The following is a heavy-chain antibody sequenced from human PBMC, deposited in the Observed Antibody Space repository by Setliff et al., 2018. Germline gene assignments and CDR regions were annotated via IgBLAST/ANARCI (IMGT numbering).Heavy chain of an antibody. V-gene: IGHV1-69*06. CDR1: GYTFTSYD. CDR2: IIPIFGTA. Sequence: GASVKVSCKASGYTFTSYDINWVRQAPGQGLEWMGRIIPIFGTANYAQKFQGRVTITADKSTSTAYMELSSLRSEDTAVYYCARDPHDDSITDWGQGTLVTVSS. J-gene: IGHJ4*02. D-gene: IGHD1-20*01. CDR3: ARDPHDDSITD.